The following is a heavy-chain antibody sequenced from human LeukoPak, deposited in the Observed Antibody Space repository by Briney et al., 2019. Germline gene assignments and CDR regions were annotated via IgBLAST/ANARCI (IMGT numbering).Heavy chain of an antibody. CDR2: VYNSVNT. D-gene: IGHD1-7*01. V-gene: IGHV4-59*12. CDR3: VRDRELNY. J-gene: IGHJ4*02. CDR1: GGSISIYY. Sequence: PSETLSLTCTVSGGSISIYYWSWVRQPPGKGLEWMGYVYNSVNTDYNPSLKSRVTISADTSKNQFSLKLTSVTAADTAVYYCVRDRELNYWGQGTLVTVSS.